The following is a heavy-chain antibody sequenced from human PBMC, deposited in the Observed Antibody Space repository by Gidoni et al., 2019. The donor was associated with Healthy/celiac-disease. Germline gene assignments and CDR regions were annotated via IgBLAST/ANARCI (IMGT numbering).Heavy chain of an antibody. CDR3: TTLSGYRPRGWFDP. CDR1: GFTFSNAW. V-gene: IGHV3-15*01. J-gene: IGHJ5*02. CDR2: IKSKTDGGTT. D-gene: IGHD6-13*01. Sequence: EVQLVESGGGLGKPGGSLRLSCAASGFTFSNAWMSWVRQAPGKGLEWVGRIKSKTDGGTTDYAAPVKGRFTISRDDSKNTLYLQMNSLKTEDTAVYYCTTLSGYRPRGWFDPWGQGTLVTVSS.